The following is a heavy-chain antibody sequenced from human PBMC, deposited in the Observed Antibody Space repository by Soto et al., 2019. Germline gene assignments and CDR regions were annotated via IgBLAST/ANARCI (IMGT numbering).Heavy chain of an antibody. Sequence: PGGSLRLSCRASGFTFSTYGMHWVRQVPGKGLAWVALIWYDGSNKYYADSVKGRFTISRDNSKNTLYLQMNSLRVEDTAVYYCARVDGSGWSNYYYYGMDVWGQGTTVT. CDR2: IWYDGSNK. J-gene: IGHJ6*02. V-gene: IGHV3-33*01. D-gene: IGHD6-19*01. CDR1: GFTFSTYG. CDR3: ARVDGSGWSNYYYYGMDV.